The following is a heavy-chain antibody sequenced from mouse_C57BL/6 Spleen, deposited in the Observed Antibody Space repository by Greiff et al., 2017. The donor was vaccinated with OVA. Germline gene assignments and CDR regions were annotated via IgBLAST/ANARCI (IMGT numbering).Heavy chain of an antibody. J-gene: IGHJ2*01. V-gene: IGHV1-39*01. CDR3: ASITTVVATYPLDY. D-gene: IGHD1-1*01. CDR2: INPNYGTT. CDR1: GYSFTDYN. Sequence: VQLQQSGPELVKPGASVKISCKASGYSFTDYNMNWVKQSNGKSLEWIGVINPNYGTTSYNQKFKGKATLTVDQSSSTAYMQLNSLTSEDSAVYYCASITTVVATYPLDYWGQGTTLTVSS.